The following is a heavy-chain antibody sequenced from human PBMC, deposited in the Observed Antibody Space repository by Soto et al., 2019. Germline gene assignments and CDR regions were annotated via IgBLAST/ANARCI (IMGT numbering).Heavy chain of an antibody. D-gene: IGHD6-13*01. Sequence: SETLSLTCTVSGGSISSYYWSWIRQPPGKGLEWIGYIYYSGSTNYNPSLKSRVTISVDTSKNQFSLKLSSVTAADTAVYYCARVWGSSSWSPFDYCGQGTLVTVSS. CDR1: GGSISSYY. CDR3: ARVWGSSSWSPFDY. J-gene: IGHJ4*02. CDR2: IYYSGST. V-gene: IGHV4-59*01.